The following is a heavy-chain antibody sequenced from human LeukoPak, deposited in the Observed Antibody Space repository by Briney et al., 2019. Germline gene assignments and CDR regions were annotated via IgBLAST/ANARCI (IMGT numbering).Heavy chain of an antibody. J-gene: IGHJ4*02. D-gene: IGHD3-22*01. Sequence: GSLRLSCAASGFTFSSYAMSWIRQPPGKGLEWIGSIYYSGSTYYNPPLKSRVTISVDTSKNQFSLKLSSVTAADTAVYYCARLSGCCDYWGQGTLVTVSS. V-gene: IGHV4-39*01. CDR3: ARLSGCCDY. CDR1: GFTFSSYA. CDR2: IYYSGST.